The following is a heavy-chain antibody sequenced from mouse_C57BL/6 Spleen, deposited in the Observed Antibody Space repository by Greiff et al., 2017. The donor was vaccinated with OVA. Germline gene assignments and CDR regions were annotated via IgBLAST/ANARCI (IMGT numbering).Heavy chain of an antibody. V-gene: IGHV1-22*01. CDR2: INPNNGGT. CDR3: SRRGLYYGGYFDV. CDR1: GYTFTDYN. Sequence: VQLQQSGPELVKPGASVQMSCKASGYTFTDYNMHWVKQSHGKSLEWIGYINPNNGGTSYNQKFKGKATLTVTKSSSPGYMELRSLTSEDSAVYYCSRRGLYYGGYFDVWGTGTTVTVSS. J-gene: IGHJ1*03. D-gene: IGHD1-2*01.